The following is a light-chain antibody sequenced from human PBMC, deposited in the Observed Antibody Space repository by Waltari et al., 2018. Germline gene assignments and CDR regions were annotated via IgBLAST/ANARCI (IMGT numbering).Light chain of an antibody. CDR1: QSVSSSY. CDR2: GAS. J-gene: IGKJ2*01. CDR3: QQYGSSP. Sequence: EIVLTQSPGTLSFSPGERDTLSCRASQSVSSSYLAWYQQKPGQAPRLLIYGASSRATGIPDRISGSGSGTDFTLTISRLEHEDVAVYYCQQYGSSPFGQGTKLEIK. V-gene: IGKV3-20*01.